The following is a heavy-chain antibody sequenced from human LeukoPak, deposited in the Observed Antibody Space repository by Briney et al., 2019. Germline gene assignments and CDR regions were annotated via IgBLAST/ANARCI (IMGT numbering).Heavy chain of an antibody. J-gene: IGHJ5*02. CDR2: IYYSGST. Sequence: SETLSLTCTVSGGSISSGGYYWSWIRQHPGKGLEWIGYIYYSGSTYYNPSLKSRVTISVDTSKNQFSLKLSSVTAADTAVYYCARVGQKKTRPIVVVPAAALPNWFDPRGQGTLVTVSS. CDR1: GGSISSGGYY. V-gene: IGHV4-31*03. D-gene: IGHD2-2*01. CDR3: ARVGQKKTRPIVVVPAAALPNWFDP.